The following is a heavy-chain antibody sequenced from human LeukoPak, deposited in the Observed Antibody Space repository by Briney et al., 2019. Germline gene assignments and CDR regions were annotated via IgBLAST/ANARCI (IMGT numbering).Heavy chain of an antibody. Sequence: GGPVKVPCKASGGTFSSYAISWVRQAPGQGLEWMGRIIPILGIANYAQKFQGRVTITADKSTSTAYMELSSLRSEDTAVYYCAGDSSGYYYGGYFDYWGQGTLVTVSS. CDR1: GGTFSSYA. J-gene: IGHJ4*02. CDR3: AGDSSGYYYGGYFDY. V-gene: IGHV1-69*04. D-gene: IGHD3-22*01. CDR2: IIPILGIA.